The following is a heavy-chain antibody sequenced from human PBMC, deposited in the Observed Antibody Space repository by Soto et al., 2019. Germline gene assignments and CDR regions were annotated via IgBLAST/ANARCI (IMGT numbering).Heavy chain of an antibody. CDR1: DRSFSEYY. CDR3: ARGTDHLWWFDP. J-gene: IGHJ5*02. CDR2: ISHSGST. Sequence: SSETHSLTCAVYDRSFSEYYYSWIRQPPGKELEWIREISHSGSTIYNPSLKSRVTISIDTSKNQFSLNLSSVTAADTAVYYCARGTDHLWWFDPWGQGTLVTVSS. V-gene: IGHV4-34*01. D-gene: IGHD3-10*01.